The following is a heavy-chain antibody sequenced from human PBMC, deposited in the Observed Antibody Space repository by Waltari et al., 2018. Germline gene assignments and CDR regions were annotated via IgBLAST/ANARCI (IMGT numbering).Heavy chain of an antibody. V-gene: IGHV4-38-2*01. CDR3: TRRHTRRDYSPFDF. D-gene: IGHD4-4*01. CDR2: IYRSGTT. CDR1: GYSISSGYY. Sequence: QVQLQESGPGLVRPSEILSLTCGVSGYSISSGYYWGWIRQPPGKGLEWIGSIYRSGTTYDNPSLESRVTMSVDTSKNQFSLKMSPVTAADTAVYYCTRRHTRRDYSPFDFWGQGTLVTVSS. J-gene: IGHJ4*02.